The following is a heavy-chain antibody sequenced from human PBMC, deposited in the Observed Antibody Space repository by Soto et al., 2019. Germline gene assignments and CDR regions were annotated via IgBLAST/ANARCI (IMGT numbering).Heavy chain of an antibody. J-gene: IGHJ4*02. CDR1: GYSIRSGYY. D-gene: IGHD1-7*01. CDR3: ARDELLYYFDF. Sequence: SETLSLTCAVSGYSIRSGYYWGWIRQAPGKGLEWIGSIYRSGKTYYSPSLQSRVTIPVDTSKNQFSLKLSSVTAADTAVYFCARDELLYYFDFWGRGTLVTVSS. CDR2: IYRSGKT. V-gene: IGHV4-38-2*02.